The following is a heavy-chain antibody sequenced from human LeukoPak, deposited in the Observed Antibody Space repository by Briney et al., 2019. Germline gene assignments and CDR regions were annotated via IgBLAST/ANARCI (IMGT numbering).Heavy chain of an antibody. CDR2: ISSSSSYI. D-gene: IGHD2-21*02. Sequence: PGGSLRLSCAASGFTFSSYSMNWVRQAPGKGLEWVSSISSSSSYIYYAGSVKSRFTISRDNAKNSLYLQMNSLRAEDTAVYYCARVIVVVTATKTGYYYYMDVWGKGTTVTVSS. V-gene: IGHV3-21*01. CDR1: GFTFSSYS. CDR3: ARVIVVVTATKTGYYYYMDV. J-gene: IGHJ6*03.